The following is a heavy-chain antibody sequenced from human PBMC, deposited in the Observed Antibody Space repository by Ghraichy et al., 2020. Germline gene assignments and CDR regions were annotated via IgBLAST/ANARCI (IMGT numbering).Heavy chain of an antibody. CDR2: ISWDGGST. CDR1: GFTFDDYT. D-gene: IGHD5-24*01. Sequence: GGSLRLSCAASGFTFDDYTMHWVRQAPGKGLEWVSLISWDGGSTYYADSVKGRFTISRDNSKNSLYLQMNSPRTEDTALYYCAKEAGTPSQTIIEEYYFDYWGQGTLVTVSS. V-gene: IGHV3-43*01. J-gene: IGHJ4*02. CDR3: AKEAGTPSQTIIEEYYFDY.